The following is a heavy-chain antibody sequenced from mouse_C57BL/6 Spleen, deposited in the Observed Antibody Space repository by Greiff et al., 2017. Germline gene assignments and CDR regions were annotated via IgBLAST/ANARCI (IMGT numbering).Heavy chain of an antibody. J-gene: IGHJ2*01. Sequence: VQLQQSGPGLVQPSQSLSITCTVSGFSLTSYGVHWVRQSPGKGLEWLGVIWSGGSTDNNAAFISRLSISTDNSKSQVFFKMHSLQADDTAIYYCATDGYYGGKYFDYWGQGTTLTVSS. V-gene: IGHV2-2*01. D-gene: IGHD2-3*01. CDR1: GFSLTSYG. CDR2: IWSGGST. CDR3: ATDGYYGGKYFDY.